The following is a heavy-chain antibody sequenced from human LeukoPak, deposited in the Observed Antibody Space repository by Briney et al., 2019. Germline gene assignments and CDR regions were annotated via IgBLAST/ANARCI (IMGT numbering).Heavy chain of an antibody. D-gene: IGHD5-18*01. J-gene: IGHJ4*02. CDR3: ARPDTGRAQPIGY. CDR2: IYYSGST. CDR1: GGSISSSSYY. Sequence: PSETLSLTCTGSGGSISSSSYYWGWIRQPPGKGLEWIGSIYYSGSTYYNPSLKCRVTISVDTSKNQFSLKLSSVTAADTAVYYCARPDTGRAQPIGYWGQGTLVTVSS. V-gene: IGHV4-39*01.